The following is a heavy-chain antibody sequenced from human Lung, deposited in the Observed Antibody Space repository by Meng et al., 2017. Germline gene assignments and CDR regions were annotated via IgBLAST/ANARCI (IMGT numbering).Heavy chain of an antibody. Sequence: GESLKISCAGSGFTFSRFAMSWVRQAPGKGLQWVAGISGGGYSTFYLDSVKGRFTMSTDNSKNTLYLQLNTLRAEDTAVYYCARGATSTSKSPFDVWGQGTMVTVSS. J-gene: IGHJ3*01. CDR3: ARGATSTSKSPFDV. V-gene: IGHV3-23*01. D-gene: IGHD1-26*01. CDR2: ISGGGYST. CDR1: GFTFSRFA.